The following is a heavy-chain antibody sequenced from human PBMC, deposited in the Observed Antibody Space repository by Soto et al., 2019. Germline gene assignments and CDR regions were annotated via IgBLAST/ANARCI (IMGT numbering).Heavy chain of an antibody. D-gene: IGHD5-18*01. V-gene: IGHV3-73*02. CDR1: GFIFTYSS. CDR3: TRRRDWTAMDHLDY. J-gene: IGHJ4*02. Sequence: EVQLVESGGGLVNPWVSLRLSCAASGFIFTYSSIHWVRQASGKGLEWVGRIRNKVNSYATIYAASVKGRFTISRDDSMNTVYLQMNSLKTEDTAMYYCTRRRDWTAMDHLDYWGQGTLVTVSS. CDR2: IRNKVNSYAT.